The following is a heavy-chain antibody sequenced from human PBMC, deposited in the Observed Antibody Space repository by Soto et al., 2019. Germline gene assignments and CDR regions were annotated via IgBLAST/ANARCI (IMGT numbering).Heavy chain of an antibody. J-gene: IGHJ4*02. CDR2: MSGSGGST. CDR3: AKALINYYDSDGYYYDY. Sequence: GGALRLSCAASGFTVSSYAMSWLRRAPGKGLEWVSAMSGSGGSTYYADSVKGRFTISRDNSKNTPYLQINSLRAEDTAVYYCAKALINYYDSDGYYYDYWGQGTLVTVSS. CDR1: GFTVSSYA. D-gene: IGHD3-22*01. V-gene: IGHV3-23*01.